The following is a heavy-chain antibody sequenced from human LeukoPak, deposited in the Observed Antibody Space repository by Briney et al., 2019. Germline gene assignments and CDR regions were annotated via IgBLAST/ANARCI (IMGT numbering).Heavy chain of an antibody. V-gene: IGHV4-38-2*01. CDR2: IHHSGST. CDR1: GYSISSGYY. D-gene: IGHD3-16*01. CDR3: ASRKRFEQEYFQH. Sequence: PSETLSLTCAVSGYSISSGYYWGWIRQPPGNGLEWIGSIHHSGSTYYNPSLKSRVTISVDTSKYQFSLKLSSVTAADTDVYYCASRKRFEQEYFQHWGQGTLVTVSS. J-gene: IGHJ1*01.